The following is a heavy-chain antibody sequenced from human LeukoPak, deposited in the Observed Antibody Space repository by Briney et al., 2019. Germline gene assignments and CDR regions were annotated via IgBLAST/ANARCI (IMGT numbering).Heavy chain of an antibody. CDR2: MNSDGSSI. V-gene: IGHV3-74*01. CDR3: AREYYYGMDV. CDR1: GFTFSSNW. J-gene: IGHJ6*02. Sequence: GGSLRLSCAASGFTFSSNWMHWVRQAAGKGLVRVSRMNSDGSSIRYADSVKGRFTISRDNAKNTLYLQMNSLRAEDTAVYYCAREYYYGMDVWGQGTTVTVSS.